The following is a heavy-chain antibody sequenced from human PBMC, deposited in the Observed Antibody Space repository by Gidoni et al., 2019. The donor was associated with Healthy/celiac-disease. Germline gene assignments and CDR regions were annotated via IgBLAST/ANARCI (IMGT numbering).Heavy chain of an antibody. Sequence: EVQLLESGGGLVEPGGSLRLYCAASGFTVSSYAMSWVRQAPGKGLELVSAISGSGGSTYYADSVKGRFTISRDNSKNTLYLQMNSLRAEDTAVYYCAKDGYNWNRGAFDIWGQGTMVTVSS. D-gene: IGHD1-20*01. J-gene: IGHJ3*02. V-gene: IGHV3-23*01. CDR1: GFTVSSYA. CDR2: ISGSGGST. CDR3: AKDGYNWNRGAFDI.